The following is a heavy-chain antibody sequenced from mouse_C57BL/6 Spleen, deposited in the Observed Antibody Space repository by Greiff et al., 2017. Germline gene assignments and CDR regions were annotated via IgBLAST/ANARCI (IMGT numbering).Heavy chain of an antibody. V-gene: IGHV1-69*01. D-gene: IGHD1-1*01. CDR2: IDPSGSYT. CDR1: GYTFTSYW. J-gene: IGHJ1*03. CDR3: ARSGSRGLCWYFDV. Sequence: QVQLQQPGAELVMPGASVKLSCKASGYTFTSYWMHWVKQRPGQGLEWIGEIDPSGSYTNYNKKFKGKSTLTVDKSSSTAYMQLSSLTSEDSAVYYCARSGSRGLCWYFDVWGTGTTVTVSS.